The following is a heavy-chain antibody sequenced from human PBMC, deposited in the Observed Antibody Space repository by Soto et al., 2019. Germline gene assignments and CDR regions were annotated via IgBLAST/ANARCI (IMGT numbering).Heavy chain of an antibody. D-gene: IGHD2-21*02. Sequence: PXETLTLACTVAGGSISSGDYYWSWIRQPPGKGLEWIGYIYYSGSTYYNPSLKSRVTISVDTSKNQFSLKLSSVTAADTAVYYCAWGGGNSGDYYYGMDVWGQGPTVTVSS. J-gene: IGHJ6*02. CDR3: AWGGGNSGDYYYGMDV. CDR2: IYYSGST. V-gene: IGHV4-30-4*01. CDR1: GGSISSGDYY.